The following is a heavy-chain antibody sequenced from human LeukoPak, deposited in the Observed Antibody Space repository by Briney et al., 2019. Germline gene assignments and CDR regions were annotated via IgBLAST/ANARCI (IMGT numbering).Heavy chain of an antibody. CDR3: AKDHIEGDRWVYFDC. J-gene: IGHJ4*02. V-gene: IGHV3-11*01. CDR2: ISSSGSTI. Sequence: GGSLRLSCAASGFTFSDYYMSWNRQAPGKGLEWVSYISSSGSTIYYADSVKGRFTISRDNAKNSLYLQMNSLRAEDTAVYYCAKDHIEGDRWVYFDCWGQGTLVTVSS. D-gene: IGHD2-21*02. CDR1: GFTFSDYY.